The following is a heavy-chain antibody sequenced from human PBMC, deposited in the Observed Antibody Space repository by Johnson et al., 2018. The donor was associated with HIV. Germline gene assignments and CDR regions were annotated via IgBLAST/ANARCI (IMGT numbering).Heavy chain of an antibody. CDR1: GFTFSSYD. CDR3: AKDTGGNSGSDAFDI. CDR2: ISYDGSNK. D-gene: IGHD4-23*01. Sequence: QVQLMESGGGVVQPGRSLRLSCAASGFTFSSYDIHWVRQAPGKGLEWVAVISYDGSNKYYADSVKGRFTISRDNSKNTLYLQMNSLRAEDTAVYYCAKDTGGNSGSDAFDIWGQGTMVTVSS. V-gene: IGHV3-30*04. J-gene: IGHJ3*02.